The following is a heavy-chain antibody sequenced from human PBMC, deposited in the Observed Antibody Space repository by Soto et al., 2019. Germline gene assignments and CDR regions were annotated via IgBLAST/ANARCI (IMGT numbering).Heavy chain of an antibody. V-gene: IGHV3-23*01. CDR3: AKEGVGYCSSTSCHDAFDI. CDR1: GFTFSSYA. J-gene: IGHJ3*02. Sequence: GGSLRLSCAASGFTFSSYAMSWVRQAPGKGLEWVSAISGSGGSTYYADSVKGRFTISRDNSKNTLYLQMHSLRAEDTAVYYCAKEGVGYCSSTSCHDAFDIWGQGTMVTVSS. CDR2: ISGSGGST. D-gene: IGHD2-2*01.